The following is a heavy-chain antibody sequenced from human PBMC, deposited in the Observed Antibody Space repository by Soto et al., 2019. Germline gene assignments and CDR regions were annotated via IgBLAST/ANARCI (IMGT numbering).Heavy chain of an antibody. J-gene: IGHJ6*02. CDR2: INPGNGKA. CDR1: GYTFTSYA. D-gene: IGHD3-10*01. CDR3: ARTRITMVRGVITGVDYYYYGMDV. V-gene: IGHV1-3*01. Sequence: GASVKVSCKASGYTFTSYAMHWVRQAPGQRLEWMGWINPGNGKAKYSQKFQGRVTITADTSTSTAYMELSSLRSEDTAVYYCARTRITMVRGVITGVDYYYYGMDVWGQGTTVTVSS.